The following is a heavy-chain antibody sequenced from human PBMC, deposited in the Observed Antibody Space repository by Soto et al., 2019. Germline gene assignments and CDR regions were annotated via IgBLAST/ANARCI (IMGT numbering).Heavy chain of an antibody. CDR3: AREGPAPYYYYGMDV. V-gene: IGHV1-18*01. CDR1: GYSFTTYG. Sequence: VQLVQSGGEVKKPGASVKVSCKTSGYSFTTYGISWVRQAPGQGLEWMGWISAYNGNTNYAQKLQDRVTMTTDTSTRTAYMELRSLRSDDTAVYYCAREGPAPYYYYGMDVWGQGSTVTVSS. CDR2: ISAYNGNT. J-gene: IGHJ6*02.